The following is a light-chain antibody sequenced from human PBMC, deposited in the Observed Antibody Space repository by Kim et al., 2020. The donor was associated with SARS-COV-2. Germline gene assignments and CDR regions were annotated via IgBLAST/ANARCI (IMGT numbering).Light chain of an antibody. CDR1: RTISSY. Sequence: DIQMTQSPSSLSASVGDRVTITCRASRTISSYLNWYQQKPGKAPKLLIYAASSLQSGVPSRFSGSGSGTDFTLTISSLQPEDFATYYCLQTYTTLSITFGQGTRLEIK. J-gene: IGKJ5*01. V-gene: IGKV1-39*01. CDR3: LQTYTTLSIT. CDR2: AAS.